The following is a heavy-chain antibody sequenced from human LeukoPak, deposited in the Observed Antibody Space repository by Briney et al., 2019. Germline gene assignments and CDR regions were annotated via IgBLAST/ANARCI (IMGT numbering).Heavy chain of an antibody. CDR1: GYTFTSYG. V-gene: IGHV1-18*01. CDR3: VRGGYDFWSGPSGADY. D-gene: IGHD3-3*01. CDR2: ISAYNGNT. Sequence: ASVKVSCKASGYTFTSYGISWVRQAPGQGLEWMGWISAYNGNTNYAQKLQGRVTMTTDTSTSTAYMELRSLRSDDTAVYYCVRGGYDFWSGPSGADYWGQGTLVTVSS. J-gene: IGHJ4*02.